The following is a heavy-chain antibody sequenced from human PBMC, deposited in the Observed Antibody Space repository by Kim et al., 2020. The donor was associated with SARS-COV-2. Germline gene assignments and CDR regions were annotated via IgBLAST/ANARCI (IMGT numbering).Heavy chain of an antibody. Sequence: SETLSLTCAVYGGSFSGYYWSWIRQPPGKGLEWIGEINHSGSTNYNPSLKSRVTISVDTSKNQFSLKLSSVTAADTAVYYCARGPPFSPSKYSSPWYYY. CDR2: INHSGST. CDR3: ARGPPFSPSKYSSPWYYY. V-gene: IGHV4-34*01. D-gene: IGHD6-6*01. J-gene: IGHJ6*01. CDR1: GGSFSGYY.